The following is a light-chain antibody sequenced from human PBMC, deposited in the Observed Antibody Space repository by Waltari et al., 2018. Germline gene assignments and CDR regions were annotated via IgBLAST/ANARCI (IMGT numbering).Light chain of an antibody. V-gene: IGKV3-11*01. CDR1: QSVSSY. CDR2: DAS. CDR3: QQRSSNWFT. J-gene: IGKJ4*01. Sequence: EIVLTQSPATLSLSPGERDTLSCRASQSVSSYLAWYQQKPGQAPRLLIHDASNRATGIPARFSGSGSGTDFTLTISSLEPEDFAVYYCQQRSSNWFTFGGGTKVEIK.